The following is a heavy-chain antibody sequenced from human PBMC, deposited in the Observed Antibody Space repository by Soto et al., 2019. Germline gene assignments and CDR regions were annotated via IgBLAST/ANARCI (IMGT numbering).Heavy chain of an antibody. D-gene: IGHD3-3*02. CDR3: TRHFRDY. Sequence: GGSLRLSCAASGFAFSSYWMHWVRQAPGKGLVWVSRIKGDGSDIAYAGSVKGRFTISRDNAKNTLYLQMDNLRADDTAVYYCTRHFRDYWGLGTLVTVSS. J-gene: IGHJ4*02. V-gene: IGHV3-74*03. CDR2: IKGDGSDI. CDR1: GFAFSSYW.